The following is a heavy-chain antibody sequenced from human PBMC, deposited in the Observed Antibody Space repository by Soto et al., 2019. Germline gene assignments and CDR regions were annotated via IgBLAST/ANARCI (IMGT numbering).Heavy chain of an antibody. CDR3: ARFSHPLEAARASESTYYYYYMDV. CDR2: IYYSGST. D-gene: IGHD6-6*01. Sequence: SETLSLTCTVSGGSISSYYWSWIRQPPGKGLEWIGYIYYSGSTNYNPSLKSRVTISVDTSKNQFSLKLSSVTAADTAVYYCARFSHPLEAARASESTYYYYYMDVWGKGTTVTVSS. CDR1: GGSISSYY. V-gene: IGHV4-59*01. J-gene: IGHJ6*03.